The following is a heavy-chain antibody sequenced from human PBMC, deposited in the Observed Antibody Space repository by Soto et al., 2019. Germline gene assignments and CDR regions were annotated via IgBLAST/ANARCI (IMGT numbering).Heavy chain of an antibody. Sequence: GGSLRLSCAASGFTFSGSAMHWVRQASGKGLEWVGCIRSKANSYATAYAASVKGRFTISRDDSKNTAYLQMNSLKTEDTAVYYCTREWIQLWPRPYYYGMDVWGQGTTVTVSS. V-gene: IGHV3-73*01. J-gene: IGHJ6*02. D-gene: IGHD5-18*01. CDR2: IRSKANSYAT. CDR3: TREWIQLWPRPYYYGMDV. CDR1: GFTFSGSA.